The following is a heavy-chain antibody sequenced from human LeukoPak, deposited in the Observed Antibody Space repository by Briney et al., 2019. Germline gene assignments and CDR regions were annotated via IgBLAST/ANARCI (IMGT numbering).Heavy chain of an antibody. CDR3: AKADYYYYGMDV. J-gene: IGHJ6*02. CDR1: GFTFSSYA. CDR2: ISGSGGSS. Sequence: PGGSLRLSCAASGFTFSSYAMSWVRQAPGKGLEWVSAISGSGGSSYYADSVKGRFTISRDNSKNTLYLQMNSLRAEDTAVYYCAKADYYYYGMDVWGQGTTVTVSS. V-gene: IGHV3-23*01.